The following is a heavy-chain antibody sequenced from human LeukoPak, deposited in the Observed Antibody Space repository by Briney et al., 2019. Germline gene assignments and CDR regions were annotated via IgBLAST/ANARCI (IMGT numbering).Heavy chain of an antibody. V-gene: IGHV4-59*01. D-gene: IGHD3-22*01. CDR2: IYYTGST. Sequence: TSETLSLTCTVSGGSISTYYWSWIRQPPGRGLEWIGYIYYTGSTNYNPSLKGRVAISVDMAKNQFSLKLTSVTAADTAVYYCSRGRGSGYSYYFDYWGQGTLVTVSS. CDR3: SRGRGSGYSYYFDY. CDR1: GGSISTYY. J-gene: IGHJ4*02.